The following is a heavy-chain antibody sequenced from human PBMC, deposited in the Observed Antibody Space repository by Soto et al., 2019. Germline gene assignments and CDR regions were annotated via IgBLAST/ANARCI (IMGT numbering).Heavy chain of an antibody. V-gene: IGHV5-10-1*01. J-gene: IGHJ2*01. CDR3: ARGDTALSYWYFDL. CDR1: GYSFTSHW. D-gene: IGHD5-18*01. Sequence: EVQLVQSGAEVKKPGESLRISCKGSGYSFTSHWISWVRQMPGKGLEWMGRIDPSDSYTSYSPSFQCHVTISADKSISTVYLQWSSLKASDTAMYYCARGDTALSYWYFDLWGRGTLVTVSS. CDR2: IDPSDSYT.